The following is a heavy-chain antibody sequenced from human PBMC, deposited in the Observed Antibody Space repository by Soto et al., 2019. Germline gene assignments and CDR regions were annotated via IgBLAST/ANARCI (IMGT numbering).Heavy chain of an antibody. Sequence: QVQLVQSGAEVKKPGASVKVSCKASGYTFTSYGITWVRQAPGQGLEWMGWISAYTGNTNYAQQLQGRVTMTTDTSTSTAYIELRSLRSDDTAVYYCARYGVGATTDYYYYGMDVWCQGTTVTVSS. CDR2: ISAYTGNT. CDR1: GYTFTSYG. J-gene: IGHJ6*02. V-gene: IGHV1-18*01. D-gene: IGHD1-26*01. CDR3: ARYGVGATTDYYYYGMDV.